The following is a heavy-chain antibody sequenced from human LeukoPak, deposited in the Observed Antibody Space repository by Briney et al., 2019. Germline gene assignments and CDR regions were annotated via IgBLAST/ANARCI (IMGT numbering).Heavy chain of an antibody. CDR3: TRGINSDAFDI. D-gene: IGHD1-1*01. V-gene: IGHV4-34*01. Sequence: SETLSLTCAVYGGSFSGYYWSWIRQPPGKGLEWIGEINHSGSTNYNPSLKSRVTILLDTSKNQFSLKLSSVTAADTAVYYCTRGINSDAFDIWGQGTMVTVSS. CDR1: GGSFSGYY. J-gene: IGHJ3*02. CDR2: INHSGST.